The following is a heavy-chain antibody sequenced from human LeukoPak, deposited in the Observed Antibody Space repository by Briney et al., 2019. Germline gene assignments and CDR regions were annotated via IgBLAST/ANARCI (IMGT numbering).Heavy chain of an antibody. J-gene: IGHJ5*02. V-gene: IGHV3-23*01. D-gene: IGHD3-10*01. CDR1: GFTFSSYG. Sequence: GGSLRLSCAASGFTFSSYGMSWVRQAPGKGLGWVSAISGSGGSTYYADSVKGRFTISRDNSKNTLYLQMNSLRAEDTAVYYCAKFGRSSGLLWFGELENWFDPWGQGTLVTVSS. CDR3: AKFGRSSGLLWFGELENWFDP. CDR2: ISGSGGST.